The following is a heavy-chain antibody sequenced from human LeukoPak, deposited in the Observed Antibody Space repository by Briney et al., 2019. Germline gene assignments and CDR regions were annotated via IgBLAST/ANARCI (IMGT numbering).Heavy chain of an antibody. Sequence: GASVKVSCKASGGTFSSYAMSWVRQAPGQGLEWMGIINPSGGSTSYAQKFQGRVTMTRDTSTSTVYMELSSLRSEDTAVYYCARDPQSSNAFDIWGQGTMVTVPS. V-gene: IGHV1-46*01. CDR3: ARDPQSSNAFDI. J-gene: IGHJ3*02. CDR2: INPSGGST. CDR1: GGTFSSYA. D-gene: IGHD5-24*01.